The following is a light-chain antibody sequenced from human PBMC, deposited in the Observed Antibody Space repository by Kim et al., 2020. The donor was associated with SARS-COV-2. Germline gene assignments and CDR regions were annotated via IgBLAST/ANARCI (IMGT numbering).Light chain of an antibody. CDR3: QQTLSSPPV. V-gene: IGKV1-12*01. Sequence: DIQMTQSPSSVSASVGDRVTITCRASQDISRWVAWYRQKPGKAPNLLIYAASSLHSGVPSRFSGSGSGTEFTLSISNLQAEDFATYYCQQTLSSPPVFGGGTKVDIK. CDR2: AAS. CDR1: QDISRW. J-gene: IGKJ4*01.